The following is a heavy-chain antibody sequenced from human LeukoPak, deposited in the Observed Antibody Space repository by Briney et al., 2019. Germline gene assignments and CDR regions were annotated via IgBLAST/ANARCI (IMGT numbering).Heavy chain of an antibody. CDR3: ARRSASGSYYTYNFDY. CDR2: IKQDGSEK. V-gene: IGHV3-7*01. D-gene: IGHD3-10*01. J-gene: IGHJ4*02. CDR1: GFTLSNNW. Sequence: GGSLRLSCAASGFTLSNNWMSWVRQAPGKGLEWVANIKQDGSEKYYVDSVKGRFTISRDNAKNSLYLQMNSLRAEDTAVYYCARRSASGSYYTYNFDYWGQGTLVTVSS.